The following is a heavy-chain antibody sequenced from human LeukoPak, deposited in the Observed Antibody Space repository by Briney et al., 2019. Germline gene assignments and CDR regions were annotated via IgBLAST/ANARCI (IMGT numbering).Heavy chain of an antibody. V-gene: IGHV4-30-4*01. J-gene: IGHJ4*02. CDR3: ARGQVPYLAAAGNGEVDY. CDR2: INHSGST. Sequence: PSQTLSLTCTVSGGSISSGDYYWSWIRQPPGKGLEWIGEINHSGSTNYNPSLKSRVTISVGTSKNQFSLKLSSVTAADTAVYYCARGQVPYLAAAGNGEVDYWGQGTLVTVSS. D-gene: IGHD6-13*01. CDR1: GGSISSGDYY.